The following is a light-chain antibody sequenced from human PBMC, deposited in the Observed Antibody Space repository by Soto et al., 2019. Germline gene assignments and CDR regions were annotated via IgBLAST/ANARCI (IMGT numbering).Light chain of an antibody. J-gene: IGKJ5*01. CDR3: QQYGSSIT. Sequence: EIGLTQSPGILSLIPGARAPLCWRASQSVSSGNVAWYWRKPGQAPRLLIYGASFRATGISDRFSGRGSGTDFTLTISRLEPEDFAVYYCQQYGSSITFGQGARLEIK. V-gene: IGKV3-20*01. CDR2: GAS. CDR1: QSVSSGN.